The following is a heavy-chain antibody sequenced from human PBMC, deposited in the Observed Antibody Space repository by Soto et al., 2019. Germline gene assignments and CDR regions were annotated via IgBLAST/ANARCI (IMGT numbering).Heavy chain of an antibody. Sequence: WETLSLTCAVYGGSFSGYYWTWIRQPPGKGLEWIGEINHSGTINFNPSLKSRLTISLDTSKKHFSLKLSSVTDADTAAYYCARADRTLVTSYSLDVWGQGTTVTVSS. D-gene: IGHD2-21*02. V-gene: IGHV4-34*01. J-gene: IGHJ6*02. CDR3: ARADRTLVTSYSLDV. CDR1: GGSFSGYY. CDR2: INHSGTI.